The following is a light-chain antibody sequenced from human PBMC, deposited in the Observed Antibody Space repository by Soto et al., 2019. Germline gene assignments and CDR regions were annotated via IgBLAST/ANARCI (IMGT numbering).Light chain of an antibody. J-gene: IGKJ2*01. Sequence: EIVLTQSPATLSLSPGERATLSCRASQSVSRYLAWYQQKPGQAPRLLIFDASNRATGIPARFSGSGSGTDFTRTIRRLEPEDFAVYHCQQRSNWPPTFGQGTKLEIK. CDR1: QSVSRY. V-gene: IGKV3-11*01. CDR2: DAS. CDR3: QQRSNWPPT.